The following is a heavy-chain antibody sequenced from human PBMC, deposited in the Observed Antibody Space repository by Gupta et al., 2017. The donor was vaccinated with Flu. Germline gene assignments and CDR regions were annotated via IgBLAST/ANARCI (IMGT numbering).Heavy chain of an antibody. J-gene: IGHJ4*02. Sequence: QAQLVQSGGGEVQPGQTRRLYCAGYGFSFRDSGMRWVSQAPGKVLEWMAVMSEYGSNQWYADSVRGRFTIARDNSKNTLFLQMNILSADDTAVYYCAKGGRHNWNYDVDYWGQGTLVTVSS. D-gene: IGHD1-7*01. V-gene: IGHV3-30*18. CDR2: MSEYGSNQ. CDR1: GFSFRDSG. CDR3: AKGGRHNWNYDVDY.